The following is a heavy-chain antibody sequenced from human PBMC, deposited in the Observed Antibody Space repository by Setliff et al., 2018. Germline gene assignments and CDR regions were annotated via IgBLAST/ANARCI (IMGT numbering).Heavy chain of an antibody. CDR1: GYTFTSSG. Sequence: GASVKVSCKASGYTFTSSGISWVRQAPGQGLEWMGWISAYSGNTNYAQRLQGRVTMTTDTSTSTAYMELSSLRSEDTAVYSCAKWGGSLDSIGYYLGPFDHWGQGTLVTVSS. CDR3: AKWGGSLDSIGYYLGPFDH. J-gene: IGHJ4*02. CDR2: ISAYSGNT. D-gene: IGHD3-22*01. V-gene: IGHV1-18*01.